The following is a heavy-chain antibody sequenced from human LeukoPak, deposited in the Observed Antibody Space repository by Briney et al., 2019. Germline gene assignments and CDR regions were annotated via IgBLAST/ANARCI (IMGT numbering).Heavy chain of an antibody. CDR1: GFTFSSYS. CDR2: ISSSSSYI. CDR3: ARHAQSRVIVTKWYYFDY. J-gene: IGHJ4*02. Sequence: GGSLRLSCAASGFTFSSYSMNWVRQAPGKGLEWVSSISSSSSYIYYADSVKGRFTISRDNAKNSLYLQMNSLRAEDTAVYYCARHAQSRVIVTKWYYFDYWGQGTLVTVSS. V-gene: IGHV3-21*01. D-gene: IGHD2-21*01.